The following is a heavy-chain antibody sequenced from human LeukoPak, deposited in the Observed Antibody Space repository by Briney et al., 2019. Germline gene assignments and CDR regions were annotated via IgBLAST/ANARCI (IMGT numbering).Heavy chain of an antibody. V-gene: IGHV4-59*08. J-gene: IGHJ5*02. Sequence: NPSETLSLTCTVSGGSINNFYWSWIRQPPGKGLEWIGYIYYSGSTNYNPSLKSRVTISVDTSKNQFSLKLSPVTAADTAVYYCARLGGTTLRPYNWFDPWGQGTLVTVSS. D-gene: IGHD2-15*01. CDR2: IYYSGST. CDR1: GGSINNFY. CDR3: ARLGGTTLRPYNWFDP.